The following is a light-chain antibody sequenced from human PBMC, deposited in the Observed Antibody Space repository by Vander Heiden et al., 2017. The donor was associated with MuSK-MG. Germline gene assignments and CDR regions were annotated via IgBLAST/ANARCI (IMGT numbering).Light chain of an antibody. CDR3: QQSDSTPFT. CDR2: GAS. V-gene: IGKV1-39*01. CDR1: QSISTY. Sequence: DIHSTLSPSSLSASGGDRVTITCPASQSISTYLNWYQQKPGKAPKLLIYGASSLQSGVPSRFSGSGSGTEFTLTITSLQPEDFTTYYCQQSDSTPFTFGHGTRVDIK. J-gene: IGKJ3*01.